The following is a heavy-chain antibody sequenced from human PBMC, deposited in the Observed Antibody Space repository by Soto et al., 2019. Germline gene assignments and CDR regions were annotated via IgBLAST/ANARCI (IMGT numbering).Heavy chain of an antibody. J-gene: IGHJ5*02. CDR3: VRGLFAYGSGSYVNWFDP. D-gene: IGHD3-10*01. Sequence: PSETLSLTCTVSGGSISSCYWSWIRQPPGKGLEWIGYIYYSGSTNYNPSLKSRVTISVDTSKNQFSLKLSSVTAADTAVYYCVRGLFAYGSGSYVNWFDPWGQGTLVTVSS. CDR2: IYYSGST. V-gene: IGHV4-59*01. CDR1: GGSISSCY.